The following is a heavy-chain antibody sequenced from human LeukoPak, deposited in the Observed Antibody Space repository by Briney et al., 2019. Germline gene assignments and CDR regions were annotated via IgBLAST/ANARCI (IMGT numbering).Heavy chain of an antibody. Sequence: SETLSLTCTVSGGSISSYYWSWIRQPAGKGLEWIGRIYTSGSTNYNPSLKSRVTMSVDTSKNQFSLKLSSVIAADTAVYYCARECYDFWSGYYYYYGMDVWGQGTTVTVSS. D-gene: IGHD3-3*01. V-gene: IGHV4-4*07. CDR3: ARECYDFWSGYYYYYGMDV. J-gene: IGHJ6*02. CDR2: IYTSGST. CDR1: GGSISSYY.